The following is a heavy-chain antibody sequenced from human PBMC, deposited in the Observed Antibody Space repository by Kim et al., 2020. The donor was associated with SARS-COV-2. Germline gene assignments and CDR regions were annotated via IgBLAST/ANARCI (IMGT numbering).Heavy chain of an antibody. D-gene: IGHD3-10*01. J-gene: IGHJ4*02. CDR3: ARAGSTVKFFDY. V-gene: IGHV4-4*02. Sequence: NYSPSLKSRVTILVAKSKNQFSLKLWSVTAADTAVYYCARAGSTVKFFDYWGQGTLVTIAS.